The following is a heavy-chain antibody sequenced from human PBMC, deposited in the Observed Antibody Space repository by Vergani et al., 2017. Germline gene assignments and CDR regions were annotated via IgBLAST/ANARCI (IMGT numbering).Heavy chain of an antibody. CDR2: INPSGVST. J-gene: IGHJ6*03. Sequence: QVQLVQSGAEVKKPGASVKVSCKASGYTFTSYYMHWVRQAPGQGLEWMGIINPSGVSTSYAQKFQGRVTMTRDTSTRTVYMELIRLRSDDTAVYYCAISLEHTYYYYYYIDFWGKGTTVTVSS. CDR3: AISLEHTYYYYYYIDF. V-gene: IGHV1-46*01. D-gene: IGHD1/OR15-1a*01. CDR1: GYTFTSYY.